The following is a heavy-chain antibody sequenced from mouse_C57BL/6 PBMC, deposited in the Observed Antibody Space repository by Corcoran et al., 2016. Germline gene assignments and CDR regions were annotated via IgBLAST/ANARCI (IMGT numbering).Heavy chain of an antibody. Sequence: QVQLQQSGAELVKPGASVMISCKASGYAFSSYWMNWVKQRPGKGLEWIGQIYPGDGDTNYNGKFKGKATLTADKSSSTAYMQRSSLTSEDSAVYFCARSTYGYDNYWAMDYWGQGTSVTVSS. V-gene: IGHV1-80*01. CDR2: IYPGDGDT. CDR1: GYAFSSYW. D-gene: IGHD2-2*01. J-gene: IGHJ4*01. CDR3: ARSTYGYDNYWAMDY.